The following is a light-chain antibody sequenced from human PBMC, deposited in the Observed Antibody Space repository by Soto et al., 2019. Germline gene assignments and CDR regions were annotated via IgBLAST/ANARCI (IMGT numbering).Light chain of an antibody. CDR3: CSYAGSYTVV. CDR2: DVS. CDR1: SSDVGGYNY. J-gene: IGLJ2*01. Sequence: QSALTQPRSVSGSPGQSVTISCTGTSSDVGGYNYVSWYQQHPDKAPKLMIYDVSKRPSGVPDRFSGSKSGNTASLTISGLQAEDEADHYCCSYAGSYTVVFGGGTKLTVL. V-gene: IGLV2-11*01.